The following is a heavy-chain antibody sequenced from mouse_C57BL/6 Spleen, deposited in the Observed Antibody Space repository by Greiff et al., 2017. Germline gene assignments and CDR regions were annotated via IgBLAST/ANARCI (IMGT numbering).Heavy chain of an antibody. J-gene: IGHJ3*01. Sequence: QVQLQQPGAELVRPGTSVKLSCKASGYTFTSYWMHWVKQRPGQGLEWIGVIDPSDSYTNYNQKFKGKATLTVDTSSSTAYMQLSSLTSEDAAVYDCAGSYGNYEAWFADWGQGTLVTVSA. D-gene: IGHD2-10*02. CDR2: IDPSDSYT. V-gene: IGHV1-59*01. CDR1: GYTFTSYW. CDR3: AGSYGNYEAWFAD.